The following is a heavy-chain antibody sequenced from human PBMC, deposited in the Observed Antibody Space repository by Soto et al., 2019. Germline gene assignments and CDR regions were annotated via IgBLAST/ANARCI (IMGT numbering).Heavy chain of an antibody. D-gene: IGHD3-10*01. CDR3: ARGRFGESPRHDY. V-gene: IGHV4-59*01. J-gene: IGHJ4*02. Sequence: SETLSLTCTVSGGSISSYDWSWIRQPPGKGLEWIGYIYYSGSTNYNPSLKSRVTISADTSKNQFSLELSSVTAADTAVYYCARGRFGESPRHDYWGQGTLVTVPQ. CDR2: IYYSGST. CDR1: GGSISSYD.